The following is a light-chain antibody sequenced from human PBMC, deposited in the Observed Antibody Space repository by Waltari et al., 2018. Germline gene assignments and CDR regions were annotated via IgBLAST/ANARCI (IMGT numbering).Light chain of an antibody. CDR3: QAWDSNTGV. J-gene: IGLJ3*02. Sequence: SYELTQPPSVSVSPGQTASITCSGDKLGNKYVCWYQQKPGQSPLLVIYQDRKRPSGIPERFSGSNSGNTATLTISGTQAMDEADYYCQAWDSNTGVFGGGAKLTVL. CDR2: QDR. V-gene: IGLV3-1*01. CDR1: KLGNKY.